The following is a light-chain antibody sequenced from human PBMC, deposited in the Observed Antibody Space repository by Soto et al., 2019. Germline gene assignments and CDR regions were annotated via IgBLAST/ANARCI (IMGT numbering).Light chain of an antibody. Sequence: QSVLTQPPSVSGAPGQRVTISGTGSSANIGAGYDVHWYQQLPGTAPKLLIYDDNKRPSGIPDRFSGSKSGTSATLGITGFQTGDEADYYCGSWDSSMRAYVFRSGNKVTXL. J-gene: IGLJ1*01. V-gene: IGLV1-51*01. CDR3: GSWDSSMRAYV. CDR2: DDN. CDR1: SANIGAGYD.